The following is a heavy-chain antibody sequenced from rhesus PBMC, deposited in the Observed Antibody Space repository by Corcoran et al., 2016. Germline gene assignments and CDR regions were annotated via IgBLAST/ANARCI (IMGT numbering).Heavy chain of an antibody. CDR2: IYGRRTST. CDR3: ARGRAVAAQIDY. Sequence: QVQLQESGPGVVKPSETLSLTCAVSGGSISDRYRWSWIRQPPGEGLEWIGYIYGRRTSTNTNPSRKSRVTISKASSKNQFSFKRGSVTAADTAVYYCARGRAVAAQIDYWGQGVLVTVSS. CDR1: GGSISDRYR. V-gene: IGHV4S10*01. J-gene: IGHJ4*01. D-gene: IGHD6-37*01.